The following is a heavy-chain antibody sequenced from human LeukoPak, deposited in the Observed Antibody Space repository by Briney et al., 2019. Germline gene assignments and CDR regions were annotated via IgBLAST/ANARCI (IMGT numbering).Heavy chain of an antibody. CDR1: GGSISSSSYY. D-gene: IGHD2-2*02. CDR3: AAETRVVVVPAAIRGNWFDP. CDR2: IYYSGST. J-gene: IGHJ5*02. Sequence: SETLSLTCTVSGGSISSSSYYWGWIRQPPGTGLEWIGSIYYSGSTYYNPSLKGRVTISVDTSKNQFSLKLSSVTAADTAVYYCAAETRVVVVPAAIRGNWFDPWGQGTLVTVSS. V-gene: IGHV4-39*01.